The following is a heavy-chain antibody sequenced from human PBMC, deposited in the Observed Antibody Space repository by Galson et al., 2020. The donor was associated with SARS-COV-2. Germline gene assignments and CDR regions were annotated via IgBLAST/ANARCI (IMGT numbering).Heavy chain of an antibody. V-gene: IGHV4-39*01. J-gene: IGHJ4*02. CDR2: IYYSGST. CDR1: GGSISSSSYY. CDR3: ATSCSSTECDVDY. D-gene: IGHD2-2*01. Sequence: SETLSLTCTVSGGSISSSSYYWGWIRQPPGKGLEWIGSIYYSGSTYYNPSLKSRVTISVDTSKNQFSLKLSSVTAADTAVYYCATSCSSTECDVDYWGQGTLVTVSS.